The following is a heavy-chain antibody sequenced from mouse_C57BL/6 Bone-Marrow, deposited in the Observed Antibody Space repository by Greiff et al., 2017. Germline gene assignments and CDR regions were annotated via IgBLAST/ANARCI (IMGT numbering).Heavy chain of an antibody. CDR2: INPNNGGT. V-gene: IGHV1-18*01. Sequence: EVKLMESGPELVKPGASVKIPCKASGYTFTDYNMAWVKQSHGKSLEWIGDINPNNGGTIYNQKFKGKATLTVDKSSSTAYMELRSLTSEDTAVYYGARRPVYYGRSMDFDYWGQGTTLTVSS. CDR1: GYTFTDYN. J-gene: IGHJ2*01. CDR3: ARRPVYYGRSMDFDY. D-gene: IGHD1-1*01.